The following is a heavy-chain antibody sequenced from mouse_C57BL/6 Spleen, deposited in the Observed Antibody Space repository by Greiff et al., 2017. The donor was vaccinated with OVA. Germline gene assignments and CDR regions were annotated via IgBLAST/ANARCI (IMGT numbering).Heavy chain of an antibody. CDR3: AREVHPYGSSYGYFDV. CDR1: GYTFTNYW. J-gene: IGHJ1*03. CDR2: IYPGGGYT. V-gene: IGHV1-63*01. D-gene: IGHD1-1*01. Sequence: VKLMESGAELVRPGTSVKMSCKASGYTFTNYWIGWAKQRPGHGLEWIGDIYPGGGYTNYNEKFKGKATLTADKSSSTAYMQFSSLTSEDSAIYYCAREVHPYGSSYGYFDVWGTGTTVTVSS.